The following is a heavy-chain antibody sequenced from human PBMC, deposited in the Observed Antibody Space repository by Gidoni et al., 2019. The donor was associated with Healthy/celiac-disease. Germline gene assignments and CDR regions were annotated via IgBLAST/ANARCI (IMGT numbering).Heavy chain of an antibody. CDR3: AKDLGRVDILTGYRLYYYYGMDV. D-gene: IGHD3-9*01. V-gene: IGHV3-9*01. Sequence: EVQLVESGGGLVQPGRSLRLSCAASGFTFDDYAMHWVRQAPAKGLEWVSGISWNSGSIGYAESVKGRFTISRDNAKNSLYLQMNSLRAEDTALYYCAKDLGRVDILTGYRLYYYYGMDVWGQGTTVTVSS. J-gene: IGHJ6*02. CDR1: GFTFDDYA. CDR2: ISWNSGSI.